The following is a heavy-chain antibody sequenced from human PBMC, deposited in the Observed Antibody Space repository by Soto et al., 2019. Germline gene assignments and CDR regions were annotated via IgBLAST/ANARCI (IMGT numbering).Heavy chain of an antibody. CDR2: IYYSGST. CDR3: ARPGRDWGSLEY. D-gene: IGHD7-27*01. CDR1: GGSISSYY. Sequence: SETLSLTCTVSGGSISSYYWSWIRQPPGKGLEWIGYIYYSGSTNYNPSLKSRVAISVDTSKNQFSLNLNSVTAADTAVYYCARPGRDWGSLEYWGQGTRVTVSS. J-gene: IGHJ4*02. V-gene: IGHV4-59*08.